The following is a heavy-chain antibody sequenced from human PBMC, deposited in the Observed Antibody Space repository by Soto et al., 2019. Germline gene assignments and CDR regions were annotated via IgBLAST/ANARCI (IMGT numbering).Heavy chain of an antibody. V-gene: IGHV4-34*01. CDR3: ARFPKYYYDSSGPRAPIDY. CDR2: INHSGST. J-gene: IGHJ4*02. CDR1: GGSFSGYY. D-gene: IGHD3-22*01. Sequence: PSETLSLTCAVYGGSFSGYYWSWIRQPPGKGLEWIGEINHSGSTNYNPSLKSRVTISVDTSKNQFSLKLSSVTAADTAVYYCARFPKYYYDSSGPRAPIDYWGQGTLVTVSS.